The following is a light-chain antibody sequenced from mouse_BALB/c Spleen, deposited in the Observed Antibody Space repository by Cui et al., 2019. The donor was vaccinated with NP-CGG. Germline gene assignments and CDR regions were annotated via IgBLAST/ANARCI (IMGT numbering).Light chain of an antibody. CDR1: TGPVTTSTY. CDR3: ALRYSNHWV. Sequence: QAVVTQESALTTSPGETVTLTCRSHTGPVTTSTYANWVQEKPDHLVTGLIGNTKNRAPAVRARCSGSLIEDKSALTITGAQTEEEAIYCCALRYSNHWVFGGGTKLTVL. J-gene: IGLJ1*01. CDR2: NTK. V-gene: IGLV1*01.